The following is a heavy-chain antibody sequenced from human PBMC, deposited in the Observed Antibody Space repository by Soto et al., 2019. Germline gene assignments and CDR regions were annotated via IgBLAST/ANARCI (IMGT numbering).Heavy chain of an antibody. CDR3: ARGGYNWNDVTDY. Sequence: ASVKVSCKSSGYPFTHYGITWVRQAPGQGLEWMGWISPYNGNTNYGQTLQGRVTLTTDTSTSTVYMELRSLRSDDTAVYYCARGGYNWNDVTDYWGQGTLVTVSS. CDR2: ISPYNGNT. D-gene: IGHD1-20*01. V-gene: IGHV1-18*01. J-gene: IGHJ4*02. CDR1: GYPFTHYG.